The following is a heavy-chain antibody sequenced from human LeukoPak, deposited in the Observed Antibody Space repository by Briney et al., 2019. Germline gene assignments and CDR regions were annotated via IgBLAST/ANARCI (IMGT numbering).Heavy chain of an antibody. CDR3: ARSRAFDY. CDR1: GFTFSSYG. V-gene: IGHV3-30*03. D-gene: IGHD2/OR15-2a*01. J-gene: IGHJ4*02. Sequence: GRSLRLSCAASGFTFSSYGMHWVRQAPGKGLEWVALIKPNGSNKYYADSVKGRFTISRDNSKNTLHLQMNSLRAEDTAVYYCARSRAFDYWGQGTLVTGSS. CDR2: IKPNGSNK.